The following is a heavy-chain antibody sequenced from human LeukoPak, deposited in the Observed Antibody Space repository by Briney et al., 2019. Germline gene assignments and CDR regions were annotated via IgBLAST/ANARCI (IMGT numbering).Heavy chain of an antibody. CDR3: AKDGGLWVSAHWGDS. V-gene: IGHV3-23*01. Sequence: HPGGSLRLSCAASGFTFSSSAMSWVRQVPGKGLEWVSGISASGGSTSYADSVRGRFTISRDNSKNTLYLQMNSLRAEDTAVYYCAKDGGLWVSAHWGDSWGRGTLVTVSS. J-gene: IGHJ4*02. CDR1: GFTFSSSA. CDR2: ISASGGST. D-gene: IGHD7-27*01.